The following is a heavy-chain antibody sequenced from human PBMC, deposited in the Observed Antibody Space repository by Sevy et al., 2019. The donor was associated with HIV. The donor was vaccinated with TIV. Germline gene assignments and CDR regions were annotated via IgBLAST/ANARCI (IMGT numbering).Heavy chain of an antibody. Sequence: GGSLRLSCADSRFTFSSYYMSWVRQAPGKGLEWVSGISGSGGSTYYADSVKGRFTISRDNSKNTVYLQMNRLRAEDTDVYYCAKGEATNYYGMDVWGQGTTVTVSS. J-gene: IGHJ6*02. V-gene: IGHV3-23*01. CDR1: RFTFSSYY. CDR2: ISGSGGST. CDR3: AKGEATNYYGMDV. D-gene: IGHD1-26*01.